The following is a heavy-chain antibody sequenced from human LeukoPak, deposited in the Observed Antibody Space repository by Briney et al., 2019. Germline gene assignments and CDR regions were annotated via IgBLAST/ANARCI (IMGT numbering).Heavy chain of an antibody. CDR3: AKTSVVAAIWLDY. CDR2: LNQDGSER. V-gene: IGHV3-7*02. D-gene: IGHD2-15*01. CDR1: GFTFSSYW. Sequence: GGSLRLSCVASGFTFSSYWMSWVRQTPGKGLEWVAHLNQDGSERYYVDSVKGRFTISRENVKNSLYLQMNSLRAEDTAVYYCAKTSVVAAIWLDYWGQGTLVTVSS. J-gene: IGHJ4*02.